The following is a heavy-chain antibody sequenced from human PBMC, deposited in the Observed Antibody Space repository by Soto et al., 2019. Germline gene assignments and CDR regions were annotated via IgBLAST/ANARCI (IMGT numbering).Heavy chain of an antibody. J-gene: IGHJ6*02. CDR3: AKELNSHRTTILLRVGMDV. D-gene: IGHD3-9*01. V-gene: IGHV3-23*01. Sequence: EVQLLESGGGLVQPGGSLRLSCAASGFTFSSYIMTWVRQAPGKGLDRVSSISGSGASTDYTDSVKGRFTISRDNSKNTLYLQMSSLRVEDSAVYYCAKELNSHRTTILLRVGMDVWGQGTTVTVSS. CDR2: ISGSGAST. CDR1: GFTFSSYI.